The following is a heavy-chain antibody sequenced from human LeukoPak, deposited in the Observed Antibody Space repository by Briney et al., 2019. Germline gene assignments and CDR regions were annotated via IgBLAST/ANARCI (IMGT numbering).Heavy chain of an antibody. CDR1: GFPFSSYW. CDR3: ARGHYQLS. Sequence: GGSLRLSCVASGFPFSSYWMSWVRQAPGKGLEWVASIKEEGSEKHYVDSVKGRFTISRDNAKNSLYLQMNSLRAEDTAVYYCARGHYQLSWGQGILVTVSS. V-gene: IGHV3-7*01. CDR2: IKEEGSEK. J-gene: IGHJ5*02. D-gene: IGHD2-2*01.